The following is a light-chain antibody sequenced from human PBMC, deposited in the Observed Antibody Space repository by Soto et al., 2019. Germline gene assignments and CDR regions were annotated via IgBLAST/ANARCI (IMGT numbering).Light chain of an antibody. CDR1: QDISNY. CDR2: DAS. Sequence: DIQMTQSPSSLSASVGDRVTITCQASQDISNYLNWYQQKPGKAPKLLIYDASNLETGVPSRFRGTASGTDFTCTISSLQPEDMATYYCQQYDNLPYTFGQGTKLAIK. CDR3: QQYDNLPYT. V-gene: IGKV1-33*01. J-gene: IGKJ2*01.